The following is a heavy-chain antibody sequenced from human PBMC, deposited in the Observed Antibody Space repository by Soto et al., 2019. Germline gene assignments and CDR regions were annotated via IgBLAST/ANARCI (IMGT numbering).Heavy chain of an antibody. D-gene: IGHD6-19*01. J-gene: IGHJ4*02. CDR1: GFTFSSYA. V-gene: IGHV3-23*01. CDR3: ATSSGWSEY. Sequence: EVQLLESGGGFVQPGGSLRLSCAASGFTFSSYAMTWVRQAPGKGLEWVFGISVSGGSTYYADSVKGRFTISRDNFKNTLYLEMNSLRAEDTAVYYCATSSGWSEYWGQGTLVTVSS. CDR2: ISVSGGST.